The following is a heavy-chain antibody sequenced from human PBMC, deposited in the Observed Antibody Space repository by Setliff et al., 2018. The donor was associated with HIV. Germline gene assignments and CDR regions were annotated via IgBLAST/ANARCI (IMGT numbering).Heavy chain of an antibody. D-gene: IGHD2-15*01. Sequence: SETLSLTCTVSGGSASNSRYYWAWIRQPPGKGLEYIGSIHYNEKTYYNPSLKSRVTISIDTSKNQFSLNLTSVTAADTAVYYCATDPTSYCTGGNCHSGRFASWGQGTLVTVSS. CDR1: GGSASNSRYY. V-gene: IGHV4-39*07. CDR2: IHYNEKT. J-gene: IGHJ4*02. CDR3: ATDPTSYCTGGNCHSGRFAS.